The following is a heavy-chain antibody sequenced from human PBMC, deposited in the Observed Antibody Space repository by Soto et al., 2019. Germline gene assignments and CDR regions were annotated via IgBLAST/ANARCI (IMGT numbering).Heavy chain of an antibody. Sequence: QVQLQESGPGLVKPSETLSLTCTVSGVSISSYYWSWIRQPPGKGLEWIGVISYSGSATYSPSLKSRVTISVDTSKNQFSLKLSSMTAADTAVYYCARDLGMSLGAFWGEGSLFTVSS. D-gene: IGHD3-10*01. V-gene: IGHV4-59*13. CDR1: GVSISSYY. J-gene: IGHJ4*02. CDR2: ISYSGSA. CDR3: ARDLGMSLGAF.